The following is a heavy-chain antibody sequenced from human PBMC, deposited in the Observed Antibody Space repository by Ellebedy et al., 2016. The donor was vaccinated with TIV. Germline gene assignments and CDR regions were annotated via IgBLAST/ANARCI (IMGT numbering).Heavy chain of an antibody. Sequence: GESLKISCAASGFTFNNYAMSWVRQAPGKGLEWVSGIVGNGRLIYYADSVRGRFTISRDNSKSTLDLQMNSLRAEDTAVYFCAKDRTPGDGYWVFDYWGQGTLVTVSS. CDR3: AKDRTPGDGYWVFDY. J-gene: IGHJ4*02. D-gene: IGHD5-18*01. CDR2: IVGNGRLI. CDR1: GFTFNNYA. V-gene: IGHV3-23*01.